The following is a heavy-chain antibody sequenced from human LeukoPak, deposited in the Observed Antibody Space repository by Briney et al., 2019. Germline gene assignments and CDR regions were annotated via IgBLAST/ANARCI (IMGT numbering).Heavy chain of an antibody. CDR3: AREISGTYYNPLGYMDV. CDR1: GGSISSYY. J-gene: IGHJ6*03. V-gene: IGHV4-4*07. Sequence: SETLSLTCTVSGGSISSYYWSWIRQPAGKGLEWIGRIYTSGSTNYNPSLKSRVTMSVDTSKNQFSLKLSSVTAADTAVYYCAREISGTYYNPLGYMDVWGKGTTVTVSS. D-gene: IGHD3-10*01. CDR2: IYTSGST.